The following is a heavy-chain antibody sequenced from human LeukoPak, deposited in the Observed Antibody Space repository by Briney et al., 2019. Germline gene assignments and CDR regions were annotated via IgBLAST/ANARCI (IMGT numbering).Heavy chain of an antibody. CDR3: ARDSVEMARIYYFDY. D-gene: IGHD5-24*01. Sequence: PSETLSLTCTVSGGSISSYYWSWIRQPAGKGLEWIGRIYTSGSTNYNPSLKSRVTMSVDTSKNQFSLKLSSVTAADTAVYYCARDSVEMARIYYFDYWGQGTLVTVSS. V-gene: IGHV4-4*07. J-gene: IGHJ4*02. CDR1: GGSISSYY. CDR2: IYTSGST.